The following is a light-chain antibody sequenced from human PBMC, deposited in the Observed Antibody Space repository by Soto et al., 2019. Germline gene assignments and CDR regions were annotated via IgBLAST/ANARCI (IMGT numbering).Light chain of an antibody. CDR1: QNINNY. Sequence: DIQMTPAPSSLSASVGDRVTITCRASQNINNYLNWYQQKPGKAPTLLIYDASNLQSGVSSRFSGSGSGAEFTLTISSLQSEDFAIYYCQKSYSPFPFGPGTTVDLK. CDR3: QKSYSPFP. V-gene: IGKV1-39*01. CDR2: DAS. J-gene: IGKJ3*01.